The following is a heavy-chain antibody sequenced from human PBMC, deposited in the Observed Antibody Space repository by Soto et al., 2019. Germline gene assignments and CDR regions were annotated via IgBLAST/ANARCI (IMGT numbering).Heavy chain of an antibody. CDR3: ARGSVGSGWKFDY. CDR1: GDSISTYF. CDR2: ISYSGSP. J-gene: IGHJ4*02. D-gene: IGHD3-22*01. Sequence: SETLSLTCTVSGDSISTYFWSWIRQPPGKGLEWIGYISYSGSPNYNPSLKSRVTISVDTSKNQFSLKVNSVTAADTAVYYCARGSVGSGWKFDYWGQGTLITVSS. V-gene: IGHV4-59*01.